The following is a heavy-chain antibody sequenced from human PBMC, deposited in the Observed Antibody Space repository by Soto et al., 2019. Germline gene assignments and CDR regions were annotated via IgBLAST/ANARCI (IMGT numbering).Heavy chain of an antibody. J-gene: IGHJ1*01. CDR1: GYTFTTFG. CDR2: ISANNGNT. Sequence: GASVKVSCKASGYTFTTFGISWVRQAPGQGLEWVGWISANNGNTKYSQKFQGRAALTTETSASTAYMDLRILRSYDTAVYYCARSAPFDIYALTPVEFWGQGTLVTVSS. D-gene: IGHD3-9*01. V-gene: IGHV1-18*04. CDR3: ARSAPFDIYALTPVEF.